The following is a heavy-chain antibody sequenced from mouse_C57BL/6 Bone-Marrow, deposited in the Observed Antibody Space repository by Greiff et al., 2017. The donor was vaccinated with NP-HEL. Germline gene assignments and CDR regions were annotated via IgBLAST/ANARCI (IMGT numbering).Heavy chain of an antibody. CDR3: ARNHQTGY. Sequence: VKLQESGAELARPGASVTLSCKASGYTFTSYGISWVKQRTGQGLEWIGEIYPRSGNTYYNEKFKGKATLTADKSSSTAYMELRSLTSEDSAVYFCARNHQTGYWGQGTTLTVSS. CDR2: IYPRSGNT. CDR1: GYTFTSYG. J-gene: IGHJ2*01. V-gene: IGHV1-81*01.